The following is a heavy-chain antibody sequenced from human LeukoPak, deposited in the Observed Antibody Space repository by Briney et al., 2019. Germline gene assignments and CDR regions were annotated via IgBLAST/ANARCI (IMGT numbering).Heavy chain of an antibody. D-gene: IGHD3-22*01. V-gene: IGHV1-8*01. CDR1: GYTFTSYD. CDR3: AREPPAYDSSGYYFQVFDI. Sequence: ASVKVSCKASGYTFTSYDINWVRQATGQGLEWMGWMNPNSGNTGYAQKFQGRVTMTRNTSISTAYVELSSLRSEDTAVYYCAREPPAYDSSGYYFQVFDIWGQGTMVTVSS. CDR2: MNPNSGNT. J-gene: IGHJ3*02.